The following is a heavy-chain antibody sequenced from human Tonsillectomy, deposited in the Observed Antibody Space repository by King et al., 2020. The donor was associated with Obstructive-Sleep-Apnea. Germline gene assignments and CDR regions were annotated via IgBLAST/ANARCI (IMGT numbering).Heavy chain of an antibody. V-gene: IGHV1-18*04. D-gene: IGHD2-8*02. CDR2: ISTYSGNT. CDR1: GYIFTSFG. CDR3: ARVRTTAGAEAFDI. Sequence: QLVQSGAEVKKPGTSVRVSCKASGYIFTSFGYAVSWVRQAPGQGLEWMGWISTYSGNTRYAQKFQGRVTMTTDTSTTTAYVELRSLRSDDTAVYYCARVRTTAGAEAFDIWGPGTMLPVPS. J-gene: IGHJ3*02.